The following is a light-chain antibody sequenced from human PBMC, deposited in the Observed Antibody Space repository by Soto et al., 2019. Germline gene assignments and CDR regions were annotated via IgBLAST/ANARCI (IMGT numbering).Light chain of an antibody. V-gene: IGKV3-15*01. CDR1: QSINNY. Sequence: EIVLTQSPVTLSLSPGERATLSCRASQSINNYLAWYQQKPGQAPRLLIYGVSTRATAIPARFTGSGSGTEFTLTISSLQSEDFAVYYCQQYNNWPITFGPGTRLEIK. CDR2: GVS. CDR3: QQYNNWPIT. J-gene: IGKJ5*01.